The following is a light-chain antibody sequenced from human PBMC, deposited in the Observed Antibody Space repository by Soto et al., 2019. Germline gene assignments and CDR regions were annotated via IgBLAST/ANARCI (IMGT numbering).Light chain of an antibody. Sequence: QSVLTQPPSASGTPGQRVTISCSGSSSNIGSRRVNWYQQVPGTAPKLLMYSHSERPSGVPDRFSGSKSGTSASLAISGLQSEDEGDYYCAAWDDSLHAWVFGGGPQLPAL. CDR2: SHS. CDR1: SSNIGSRR. J-gene: IGLJ3*02. CDR3: AAWDDSLHAWV. V-gene: IGLV1-44*01.